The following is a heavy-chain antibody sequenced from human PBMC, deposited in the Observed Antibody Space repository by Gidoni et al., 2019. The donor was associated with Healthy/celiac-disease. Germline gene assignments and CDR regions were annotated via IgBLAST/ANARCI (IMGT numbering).Heavy chain of an antibody. CDR1: GFPFDDYA. J-gene: IGHJ4*02. CDR3: AKAPDTAMVPPNY. D-gene: IGHD5-18*01. V-gene: IGHV3-9*01. Sequence: EVQLVESGGGLVQPARSLRLSCAASGFPFDDYAMHWVRQAPGKGLEWVSGISWNSGSIGYADSVKGRFTISRDNAKNSLYLQMNSLRAEDTALYYCAKAPDTAMVPPNYWGQGTLVTVSS. CDR2: ISWNSGSI.